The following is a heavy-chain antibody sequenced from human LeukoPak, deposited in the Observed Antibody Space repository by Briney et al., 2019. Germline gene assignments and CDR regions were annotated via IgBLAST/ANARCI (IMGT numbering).Heavy chain of an antibody. CDR2: ISYDGSNK. CDR1: GFTFSSYG. Sequence: GGSLRLSCAASGFTFSSYGMHWVRQAPGKGLEWVAVISYDGSNKYYADSVKGRFTISRDNSKNTLYLQMNSLRAEDTAVYYCAKDRDSSGYYSYDYWGQGTLVTVSS. D-gene: IGHD3-22*01. CDR3: AKDRDSSGYYSYDY. J-gene: IGHJ4*02. V-gene: IGHV3-30*18.